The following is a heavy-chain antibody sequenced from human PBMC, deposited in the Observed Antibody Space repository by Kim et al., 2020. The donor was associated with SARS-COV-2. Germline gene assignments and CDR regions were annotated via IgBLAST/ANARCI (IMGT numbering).Heavy chain of an antibody. CDR2: SGTNT. D-gene: IGHD1-1*01. CDR3: ARGKTGDH. J-gene: IGHJ4*02. V-gene: IGHV3-53*01. Sequence: SGTNTYYADSVKGRFTISRDNSNNTLHLQMNSLRAEDTAVYTCARGKTGDHWGQGTLVTVSS.